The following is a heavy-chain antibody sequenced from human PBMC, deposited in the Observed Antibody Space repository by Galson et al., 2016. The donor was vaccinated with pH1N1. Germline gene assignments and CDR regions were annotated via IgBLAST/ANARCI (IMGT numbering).Heavy chain of an antibody. J-gene: IGHJ4*02. V-gene: IGHV3-72*01. CDR3: TRENHHKFDY. CDR1: GFTFTNYG. Sequence: SLRLSCAASGFTFTNYGMTWVRQAPGKGLEWVGRITKRPEGYTTQDAASVRGRFIISREDSKDLLYLQMNSLTTEDTAVYYCTRENHHKFDYWGQGTLVIVSS. CDR2: ITKRPEGYTT.